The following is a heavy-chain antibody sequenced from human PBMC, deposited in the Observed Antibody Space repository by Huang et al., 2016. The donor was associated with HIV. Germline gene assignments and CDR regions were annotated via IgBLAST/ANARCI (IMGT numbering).Heavy chain of an antibody. J-gene: IGHJ1*01. V-gene: IGHV1-18*01. CDR1: GYPFTSYG. D-gene: IGHD3-22*01. CDR3: ARDPKYHRIGYYF. CDR2: IRASSGET. Sequence: QIQLMQSGPELKQPGASVKVSCKASGYPFTSYGITWVRQAPGQGPEWMGWIRASSGETEDEQKFQGKVTLTTDTSTNIAYMELRSLRSDDTAKYYCARDPKYHRIGYYF.